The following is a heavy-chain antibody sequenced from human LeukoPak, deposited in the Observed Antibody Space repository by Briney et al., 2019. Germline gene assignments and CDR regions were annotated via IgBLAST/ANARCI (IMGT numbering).Heavy chain of an antibody. J-gene: IGHJ3*02. CDR1: GFTFSSYA. V-gene: IGHV3-23*01. CDR2: ISGSGGST. D-gene: IGHD3-22*01. CDR3: AKDMVYYDSSGYYPDGAFDI. Sequence: GGSLRLSCAASGFTFSSYAMSWVRQAPGKGLEWVSAISGSGGSTYYADSVKGRFTISRDNSKNTLYLQMNSLRAEDTAVYYCAKDMVYYDSSGYYPDGAFDIWGQGTMVTVSS.